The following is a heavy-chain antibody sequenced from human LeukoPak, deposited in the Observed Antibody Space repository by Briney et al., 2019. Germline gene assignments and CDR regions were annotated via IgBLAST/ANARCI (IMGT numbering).Heavy chain of an antibody. V-gene: IGHV4-59*12. D-gene: IGHD5-18*01. Sequence: SETLSLTCSVSDGSMGTYYWGWIRQPPGKGLEWIGYIYYSGSTTYNPSLKSRVTVSVDTSKNQFSLKLTSMTAADTAVYYCARDQGSYGYKPAMYFDYWGQGTLVTVSS. CDR2: IYYSGST. CDR3: ARDQGSYGYKPAMYFDY. J-gene: IGHJ4*02. CDR1: DGSMGTYY.